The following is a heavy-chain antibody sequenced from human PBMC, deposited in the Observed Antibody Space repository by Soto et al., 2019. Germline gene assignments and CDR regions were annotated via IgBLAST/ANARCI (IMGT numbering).Heavy chain of an antibody. CDR1: GYTFTDHY. J-gene: IGHJ4*02. D-gene: IGHD4-17*01. Sequence: ASVRAPCKASGYTFTDHYMHWVRPAPGQRLEWMGCTSPNDGGTNTARKFRGRVTMTRDTSINTVYMELGRLSADDSAVYYCARVSPGDYNFDYWGQGTLVTVSS. V-gene: IGHV1-2*02. CDR3: ARVSPGDYNFDY. CDR2: TSPNDGGT.